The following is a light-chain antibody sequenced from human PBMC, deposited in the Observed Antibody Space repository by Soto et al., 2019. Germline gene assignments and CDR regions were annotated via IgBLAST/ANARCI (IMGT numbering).Light chain of an antibody. Sequence: EIVLTQSPGTLSLSPGESATLSCRASQSVSGRYLAWYQQKPGQAPRPLIYGASSRASGIPGRLSGSGSGTDFTLTSSRLEPEDFAVYYCQQYGSTPWTFGQGTKVEIQ. CDR1: QSVSGRY. J-gene: IGKJ1*01. V-gene: IGKV3-20*01. CDR2: GAS. CDR3: QQYGSTPWT.